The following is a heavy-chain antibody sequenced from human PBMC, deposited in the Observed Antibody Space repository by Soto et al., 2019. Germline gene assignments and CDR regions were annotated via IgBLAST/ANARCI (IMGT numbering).Heavy chain of an antibody. CDR3: ARGGWSVGIFDY. CDR2: IYPGDSDT. CDR1: GYTFTSQW. Sequence: GESLKISCKASGYTFTSQWIGWVRQMPGQGLEWMGLIYPGDSDTKYGPSFRGQVTISVDRSVDTAYLQWSSLKASDTAMYYCARGGWSVGIFDYWGQGTLVTVSS. V-gene: IGHV5-51*01. D-gene: IGHD3-16*01. J-gene: IGHJ4*02.